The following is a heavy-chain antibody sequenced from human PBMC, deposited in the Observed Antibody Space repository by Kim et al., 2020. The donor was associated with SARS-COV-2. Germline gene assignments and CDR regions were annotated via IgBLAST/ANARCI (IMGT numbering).Heavy chain of an antibody. CDR1: GFTFSSYG. Sequence: GGSLRLSCAASGFTFSSYGMHWVRQAPGKGLEWVAVISYDGSNKYYADSVKGRFTISRDNSKNTLYLQMNSLRAEDTAVYYCAKDDGALAAAAYGMDVWGQGTTVTVSS. CDR2: ISYDGSNK. D-gene: IGHD6-13*01. CDR3: AKDDGALAAAAYGMDV. J-gene: IGHJ6*02. V-gene: IGHV3-30*18.